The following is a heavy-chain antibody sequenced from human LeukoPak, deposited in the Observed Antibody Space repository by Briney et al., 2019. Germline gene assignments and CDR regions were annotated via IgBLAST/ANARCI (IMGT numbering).Heavy chain of an antibody. J-gene: IGHJ4*02. D-gene: IGHD6-19*01. V-gene: IGHV4-61*02. CDR2: IYTSGST. CDR3: ARDGKGYSSGWTTD. CDR1: GGSISSGSYY. Sequence: PSETLSLTCTVSGGSISSGSYYWSWIRQPAGKGLEWIGRIYTSGSTNYNPSLKSRVTISVDTSKNQFSLKLSSVTAADTAVYYCARDGKGYSSGWTTDWGQGTLVTVSS.